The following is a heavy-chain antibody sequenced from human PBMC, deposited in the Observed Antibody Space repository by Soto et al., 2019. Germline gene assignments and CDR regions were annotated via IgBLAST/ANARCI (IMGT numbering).Heavy chain of an antibody. J-gene: IGHJ4*02. CDR1: GYTFTSYD. D-gene: IGHD3-3*01. CDR2: MNPNSGNT. Sequence: ASVKVSCKASGYTFTSYDINWVRQATGQGLEWMGWMNPNSGNTGYAQKFQGRVTMTRNTSISTAYMELRSLRSDDTAVYYCARDPPYYDFWSGYSSLGFDYWGQGTLVTVSS. V-gene: IGHV1-8*01. CDR3: ARDPPYYDFWSGYSSLGFDY.